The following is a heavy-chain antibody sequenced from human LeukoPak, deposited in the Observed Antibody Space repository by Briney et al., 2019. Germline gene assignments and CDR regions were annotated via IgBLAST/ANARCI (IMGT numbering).Heavy chain of an antibody. CDR3: ARDPSYEDN. CDR1: GFKFSDYT. D-gene: IGHD5-12*01. J-gene: IGHJ4*02. Sequence: GGSLRLSCAASGFKFSDYTMNWVRQAPGKGLEWVSSITSTSTYIYYADSVKGRLTISRDNAKSSLYLQMNSLRVEDTAVYFCARDPSYEDNWGQGTLVTVSS. V-gene: IGHV3-21*01. CDR2: ITSTSTYI.